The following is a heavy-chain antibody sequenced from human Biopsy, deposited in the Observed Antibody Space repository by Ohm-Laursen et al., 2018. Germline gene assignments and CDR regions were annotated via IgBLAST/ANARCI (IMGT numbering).Heavy chain of an antibody. CDR1: GFTFRDFY. CDR3: ARRRPIDY. CDR2: ISAAGPAM. Sequence: SLRLSCSASGFTFRDFYMSWIRQAPGKGLEWISYISAAGPAMFYADSVRGRFTISRDNANNLLYLQMDSLRAEDTAVYYCARRRPIDYWGQGILVTVSS. V-gene: IGHV3-11*01. J-gene: IGHJ4*02.